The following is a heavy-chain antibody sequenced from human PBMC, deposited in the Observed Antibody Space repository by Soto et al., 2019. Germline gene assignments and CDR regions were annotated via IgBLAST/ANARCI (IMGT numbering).Heavy chain of an antibody. J-gene: IGHJ6*02. CDR2: ISGSGGSS. V-gene: IGHV3-23*01. CDR1: GFNSGATFGGFA. CDR3: VKGVVAGIFDYYGMDV. Sequence: GGSLRLSCAASGFNSGATFGGFAMNWVRQAPGKGLERVSVISGSGGSSFYADSVKGRFTISRDNSKNTLYVQMSSLRAEDTAVYYCVKGVVAGIFDYYGMDVWGQGTTVTVSS. D-gene: IGHD6-19*01.